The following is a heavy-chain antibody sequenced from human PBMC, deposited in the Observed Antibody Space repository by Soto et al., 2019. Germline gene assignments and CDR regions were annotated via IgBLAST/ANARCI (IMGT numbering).Heavy chain of an antibody. CDR1: GAAISSGGYF. Sequence: PXXTLSLPCTVSGAAISSGGYFYTWVRQPPGKGLEWLGYIYYSGGTNYNPSLKSRVTISLDKYKSQLSLRLISVTAADKAVYYCTREQSDENYFDPWGQGTLGTVSS. J-gene: IGHJ5*02. D-gene: IGHD1-7*01. CDR3: TREQSDENYFDP. CDR2: IYYSGGT. V-gene: IGHV4-61*08.